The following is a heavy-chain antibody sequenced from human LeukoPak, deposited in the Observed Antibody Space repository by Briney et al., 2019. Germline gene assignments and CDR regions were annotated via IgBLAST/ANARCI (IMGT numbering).Heavy chain of an antibody. V-gene: IGHV4-39*07. D-gene: IGHD3-22*01. J-gene: IGHJ3*02. CDR2: IFYSGST. CDR1: GDSISSGGYY. Sequence: SETLSLTCAVSGDSISSGGYYWGWIRQPPGKGLEWIGNIFYSGSTYYNPSLKSRDTISVDTSKNQFSLKLNSVTAADTAVYYCARDRAHYYDSSGYHGAFDIWGQGTMVTVSS. CDR3: ARDRAHYYDSSGYHGAFDI.